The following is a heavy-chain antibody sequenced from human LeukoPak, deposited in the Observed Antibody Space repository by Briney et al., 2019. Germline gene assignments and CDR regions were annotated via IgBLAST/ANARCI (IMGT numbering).Heavy chain of an antibody. V-gene: IGHV3-33*01. CDR3: ARDKDGYNMEYYFDY. Sequence: PGRSLRLSCAASGFTFSSFGFHWVRQAPGKGLEWVAIIRYDGSNKYYADSVKGRFTISRDNSQNTLDLQMNNLRAEDTAVYYCARDKDGYNMEYYFDYWGQGTLVTVSS. J-gene: IGHJ4*02. CDR1: GFTFSSFG. D-gene: IGHD5-24*01. CDR2: IRYDGSNK.